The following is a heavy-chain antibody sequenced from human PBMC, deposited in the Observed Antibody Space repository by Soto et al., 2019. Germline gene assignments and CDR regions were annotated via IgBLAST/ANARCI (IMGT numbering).Heavy chain of an antibody. D-gene: IGHD6-13*01. V-gene: IGHV3-74*01. CDR1: GFSFSNYW. J-gene: IGHJ4*02. CDR2: IKGGGSET. CDR3: AKDLHIAATDY. Sequence: GGSLRLSCAAPGFSFSNYWMHWVRQAPGKGLVWVSRIKGGGSETNYADSVKGRFTISRDNAKNTLYLQMNSLRAEDTAVYYCAKDLHIAATDYWGQGTLVTVSS.